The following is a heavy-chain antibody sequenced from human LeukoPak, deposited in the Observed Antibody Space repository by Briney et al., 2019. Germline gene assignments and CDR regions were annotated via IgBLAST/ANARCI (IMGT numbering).Heavy chain of an antibody. Sequence: PGGSLRLSCAASGLTFSNYAMSWVRQAPGKGLEWVSVIYSGGSTYYADSVKGRFTISRDNSKNTLYLQMNSLRAEDTAVYYCARDPGGNWGYWGQGTLVTVSS. D-gene: IGHD7-27*01. J-gene: IGHJ4*02. V-gene: IGHV3-66*01. CDR2: IYSGGST. CDR3: ARDPGGNWGY. CDR1: GLTFSNYA.